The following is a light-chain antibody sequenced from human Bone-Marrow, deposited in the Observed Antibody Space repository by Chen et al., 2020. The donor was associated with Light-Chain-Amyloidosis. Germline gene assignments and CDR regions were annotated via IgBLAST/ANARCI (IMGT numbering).Light chain of an antibody. CDR1: TIGSTS. V-gene: IGLV3-21*02. CDR3: QVWDRSSDRPV. Sequence: SYVLTQPSSVSVAPGQTATIACGRNTIGSTSVHWYPQTPGQAPLLVVYEDSDRPSGIPELLSGSKSGNTDTLTISRVEAGDEADYYCQVWDRSSDRPVFGGGTKLTVL. J-gene: IGLJ3*02. CDR2: EDS.